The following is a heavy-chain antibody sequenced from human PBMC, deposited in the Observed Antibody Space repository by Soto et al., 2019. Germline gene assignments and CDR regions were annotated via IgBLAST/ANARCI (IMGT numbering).Heavy chain of an antibody. Sequence: GGSLRLSCAASGFTFSSYWMSWVRQAPGKGLEWVANIKQDGSEKYYVDSVKGRFTISRDNAKNSLYLQMNSLRAEDTAVYYCARDLSRVPYSSSSRGYYYGMDVWGQGTTVTVS. CDR1: GFTFSSYW. J-gene: IGHJ6*02. D-gene: IGHD6-6*01. V-gene: IGHV3-7*03. CDR3: ARDLSRVPYSSSSRGYYYGMDV. CDR2: IKQDGSEK.